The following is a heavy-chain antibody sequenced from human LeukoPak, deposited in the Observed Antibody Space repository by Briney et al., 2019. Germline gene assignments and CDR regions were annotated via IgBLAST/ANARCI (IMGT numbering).Heavy chain of an antibody. D-gene: IGHD3-3*01. V-gene: IGHV4-39*01. CDR1: GGSISSSSYY. Sequence: PSETLSLTCTVSGGSISSSSYYWGWIRQPPGKGLEWIGSIYYSGSTYYNPSLKSRVTISVDTSKNQFSLKLSSVTAADTAVYYCAIYDFWSGSYEGFFDYWGQGTLVTVSS. CDR2: IYYSGST. J-gene: IGHJ4*02. CDR3: AIYDFWSGSYEGFFDY.